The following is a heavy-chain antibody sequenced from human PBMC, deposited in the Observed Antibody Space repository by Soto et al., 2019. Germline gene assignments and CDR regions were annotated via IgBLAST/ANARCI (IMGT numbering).Heavy chain of an antibody. CDR2: VSNSGTT. D-gene: IGHD4-17*01. J-gene: IGHJ4*02. CDR3: GRGVPFDYGDYWADY. Sequence: SETLSLTCTVSGASISRFYWSWLRQTPRKGLEWIGYVSNSGTTKYNPSLESRVTISVDTSKSQFSLKMKSVTAADTAVYYCGRGVPFDYGDYWADYWGQGIPVTVSS. V-gene: IGHV4-59*01. CDR1: GASISRFY.